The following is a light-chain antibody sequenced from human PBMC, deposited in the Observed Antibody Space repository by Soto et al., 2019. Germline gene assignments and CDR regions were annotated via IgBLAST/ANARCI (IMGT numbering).Light chain of an antibody. CDR1: QDLTGW. V-gene: IGKV1-12*01. J-gene: IGKJ4*01. CDR3: QQSKTFPLT. Sequence: DIQMTQSPSSVSASVGDSVNITCRASQDLTGWLTWYQQKPGKAPKVLIYIASRLQSGVPSRFSGRGSGTDFSLTISNLQPEDFATYFCQQSKTFPLTFGGGTKVEMK. CDR2: IAS.